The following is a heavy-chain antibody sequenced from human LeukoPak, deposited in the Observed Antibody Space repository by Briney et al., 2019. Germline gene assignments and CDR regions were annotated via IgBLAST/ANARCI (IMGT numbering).Heavy chain of an antibody. CDR3: AREGNSGYYPY. J-gene: IGHJ4*02. Sequence: GGSLRLSCVASGFSFSKYWMNWVRQAPGKGLEWVSAISGSGGSTYYADSVKGRFTISRDNSKNTLYLQMSSLRAEDTAMYYCAREGNSGYYPYWGQGILVTVSS. V-gene: IGHV3-23*01. CDR2: ISGSGGST. CDR1: GFSFSKYW. D-gene: IGHD3-22*01.